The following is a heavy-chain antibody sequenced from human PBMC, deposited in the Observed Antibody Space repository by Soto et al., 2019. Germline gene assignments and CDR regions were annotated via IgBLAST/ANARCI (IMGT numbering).Heavy chain of an antibody. J-gene: IGHJ4*02. CDR3: AKDITGTTGAYYFDY. V-gene: IGHV3-43*01. D-gene: IGHD1-7*01. CDR1: GFTFDDYT. Sequence: GGSLRLSCAASGFTFDDYTMHWVRQAPGKGLEWVSLISWDGGSTYYADSVKGRFTISRDNSKNSLYLQMNSLRTEDTALYYCAKDITGTTGAYYFDYWGQGTLVTVSS. CDR2: ISWDGGST.